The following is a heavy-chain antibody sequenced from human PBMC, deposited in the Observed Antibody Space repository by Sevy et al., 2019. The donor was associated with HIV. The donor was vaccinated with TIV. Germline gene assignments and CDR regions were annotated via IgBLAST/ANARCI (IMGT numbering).Heavy chain of an antibody. Sequence: GGSLRLSCAASGFTFSSYWMSWVRQAPGKGLEWVAHIKRDGTEKYYVDSVKGRFTISRDNAKNSLYLQMNSLRAEDTAVYYCARDCSSSSCLWGMDVRGQGTTVTVSS. CDR2: IKRDGTEK. CDR3: ARDCSSSSCLWGMDV. J-gene: IGHJ6*02. CDR1: GFTFSSYW. D-gene: IGHD2-2*01. V-gene: IGHV3-7*03.